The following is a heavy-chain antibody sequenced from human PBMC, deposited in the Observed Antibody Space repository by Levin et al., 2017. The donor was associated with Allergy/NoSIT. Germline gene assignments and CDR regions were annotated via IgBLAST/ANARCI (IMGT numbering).Heavy chain of an antibody. J-gene: IGHJ4*02. Sequence: WASVKVSCKASGYTFTGYYMHWVRQAPGQGLEWMGWINPNSGGTNYAQKFQGRVTMTRDTSISTAYMELSRLRSDDTAVYYCARGRYSGYDLAFYWGQGTLVTVSS. D-gene: IGHD5-12*01. V-gene: IGHV1-2*02. CDR1: GYTFTGYY. CDR2: INPNSGGT. CDR3: ARGRYSGYDLAFY.